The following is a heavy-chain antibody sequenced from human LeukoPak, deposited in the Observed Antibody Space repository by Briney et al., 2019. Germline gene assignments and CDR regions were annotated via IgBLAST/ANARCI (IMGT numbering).Heavy chain of an antibody. D-gene: IGHD6-13*01. CDR3: ARHRTAAADDAFEI. CDR1: GGSISTSSYY. CDR2: IYYSGST. V-gene: IGHV4-39*01. Sequence: SETLSLTCTVSGGSISTSSYYWGWVRQPPGKGLEWLWSIYYSGSTYYNPSLKSRVTISVNTSKNLFSLKLSSVTAADTALYYCARHRTAAADDAFEIWRQGTMVTVSS. J-gene: IGHJ3*02.